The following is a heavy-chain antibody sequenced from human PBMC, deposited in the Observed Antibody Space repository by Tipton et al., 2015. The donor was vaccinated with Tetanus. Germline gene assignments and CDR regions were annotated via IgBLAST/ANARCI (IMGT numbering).Heavy chain of an antibody. CDR3: ARGLCTSSSCPKHYFDY. D-gene: IGHD2-2*01. V-gene: IGHV3-48*02. CDR2: IGVSSSPI. J-gene: IGHJ4*02. CDR1: GFTFSTYS. Sequence: GSLRLSCAASGFTFSTYSMNWVRQAPGKGLEWVSSIGVSSSPIYYADSVKGRFTISRDNAKNSLLLQMNSLRDEDTAVYCCARGLCTSSSCPKHYFDYWGQGTLVTVSA.